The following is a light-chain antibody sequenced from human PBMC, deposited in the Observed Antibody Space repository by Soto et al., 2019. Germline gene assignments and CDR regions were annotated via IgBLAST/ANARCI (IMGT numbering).Light chain of an antibody. CDR3: QQSYVTPPWT. CDR1: QSISSY. Sequence: DLQMTQSPSSLSASVGDRVTITCRASQSISSYLNWYQQKPGRAPKLLISAASTLQSGVPSRFSGSGSGTDFTLTISSLQPEDFATYYCQQSYVTPPWTFGQGTKVEVK. J-gene: IGKJ1*01. V-gene: IGKV1-39*01. CDR2: AAS.